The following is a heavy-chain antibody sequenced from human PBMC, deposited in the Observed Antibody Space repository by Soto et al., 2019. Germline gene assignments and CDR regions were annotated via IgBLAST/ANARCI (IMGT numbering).Heavy chain of an antibody. CDR2: ISSSSSTI. J-gene: IGHJ4*02. Sequence: EVQLVESGGGLVQPGGSLRLSCAASGFTFSSYSMNWVRQAPGKGLEWVSYISSSSSTIYYADSVKGRFTISRDNAKNSLYLQMNSLRAEDTAVYYCAREGSPYYDFWSGSHSGHFDYWGQGTLVTVSS. V-gene: IGHV3-48*01. CDR3: AREGSPYYDFWSGSHSGHFDY. CDR1: GFTFSSYS. D-gene: IGHD3-3*01.